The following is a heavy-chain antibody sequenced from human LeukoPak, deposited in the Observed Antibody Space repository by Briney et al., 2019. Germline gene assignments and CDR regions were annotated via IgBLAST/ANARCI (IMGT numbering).Heavy chain of an antibody. V-gene: IGHV4-39*02. D-gene: IGHD5-12*01. CDR2: IYYSGST. CDR3: ARDPGSGYLIDKETYYYYYMDV. CDR1: GGSISSSSYY. Sequence: SETLSLTCTVSGGSISSSSYYWGWIRQPPGKGLEWIGSIYYSGSTYYNPSLKSRVTISVDTSKNQFSLKLSSVTAADTAVYYCARDPGSGYLIDKETYYYYYMDVWGKGTTVTVSS. J-gene: IGHJ6*03.